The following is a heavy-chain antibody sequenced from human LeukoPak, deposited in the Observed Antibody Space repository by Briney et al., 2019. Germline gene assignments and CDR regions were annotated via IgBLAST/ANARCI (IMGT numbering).Heavy chain of an antibody. CDR1: GFTFSSYG. V-gene: IGHV3-33*01. CDR2: IWYDGSNK. CDR3: ARDCVAKPYWYFDL. J-gene: IGHJ2*01. Sequence: GGSLRLSCAASGFTFSSYGMHWVRQAPGKGLEWVALIWYDGSNKYYADSVKGRFTISRDNSKNTLYLQMNSLRAEDTAVYYCARDCVAKPYWYFDLWGRGTLVTVSS. D-gene: IGHD5-12*01.